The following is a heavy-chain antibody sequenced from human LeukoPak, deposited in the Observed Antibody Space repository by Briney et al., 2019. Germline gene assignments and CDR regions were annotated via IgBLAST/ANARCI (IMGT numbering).Heavy chain of an antibody. CDR2: IYYTGST. J-gene: IGHJ4*02. D-gene: IGHD1-26*01. CDR1: DGSISSSSYY. CDR3: ARRLGGSDYLDY. Sequence: KPSETLSFTCTVSDGSISSSSYYWGWIRQPPGKGLEWIGTIYYTGSTYYNPSLKSRVTISVDTSKNQFSLKLSSVTAPDTAVYYCARRLGGSDYLDYWGQGTLVTVSS. V-gene: IGHV4-39*01.